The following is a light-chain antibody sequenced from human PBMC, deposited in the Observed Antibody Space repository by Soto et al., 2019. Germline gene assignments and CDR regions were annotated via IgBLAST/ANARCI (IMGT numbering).Light chain of an antibody. CDR3: HHRGAYIT. V-gene: IGKV3-11*01. CDR1: QTVSRY. Sequence: VVLTQSPATLSLSPGERATLSCRASQTVSRYLAGFQQKPGQAPKLLIYDAYNRATGVSAMFSGSGSGTDCTLTISVLEPDDFAVYDCHHRGAYITFGNGTRLVS. CDR2: DAY. J-gene: IGKJ5*01.